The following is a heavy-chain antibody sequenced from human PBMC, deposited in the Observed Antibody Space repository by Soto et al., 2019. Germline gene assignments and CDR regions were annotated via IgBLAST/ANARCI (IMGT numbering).Heavy chain of an antibody. D-gene: IGHD3-22*01. CDR1: GFTFSSYG. V-gene: IGHV3-30*18. CDR2: ISYDGSNK. Sequence: QVQLVESGGGVVQPGRSLRLSCAASGFTFSSYGMHWVRQAPGKGLEWVAVISYDGSNKYYADSVKGRFTISRDNPKNTLYLQMNSLRAEDTAVYYCAKGAHYYDSSGPSGYWGQGTLVTVSS. CDR3: AKGAHYYDSSGPSGY. J-gene: IGHJ4*02.